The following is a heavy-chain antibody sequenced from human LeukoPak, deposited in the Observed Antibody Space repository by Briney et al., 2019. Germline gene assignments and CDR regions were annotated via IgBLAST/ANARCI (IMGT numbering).Heavy chain of an antibody. Sequence: SETLSLTCTVSGRSISSYYWSWLRQPAGKGLEWIGRIYTSGSTNYNPSLKSRVTMSVDTSKNQFSLKLSSVTAADTAVYYCARDRVVPAAMGEDAFDIWGQGTMVTVSS. CDR1: GRSISSYY. CDR3: ARDRVVPAAMGEDAFDI. D-gene: IGHD2-2*01. J-gene: IGHJ3*02. V-gene: IGHV4-4*07. CDR2: IYTSGST.